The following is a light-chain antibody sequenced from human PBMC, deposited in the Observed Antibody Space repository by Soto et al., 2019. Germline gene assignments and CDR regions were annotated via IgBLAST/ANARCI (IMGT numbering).Light chain of an antibody. CDR3: SSYAGSNRI. CDR2: EVS. Sequence: QSALTQPPSASGSPGQSVTISCTGTSSDVGGYNYVSWYQQHPGKAPKLMIYEVSKRPSGVPDRFSSSKSGNTASLAVSGLQAEDEADYYCSSYAGSNRIFGTGTKVTVL. J-gene: IGLJ1*01. V-gene: IGLV2-8*01. CDR1: SSDVGGYNY.